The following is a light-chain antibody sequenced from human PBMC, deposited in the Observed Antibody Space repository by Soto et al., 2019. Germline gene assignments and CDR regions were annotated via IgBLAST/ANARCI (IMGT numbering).Light chain of an antibody. CDR2: EVS. J-gene: IGLJ3*02. Sequence: QSVLTQPASVSGSPGQSITISCTGTSSDVGGYNYVSWYQQHPGKAPKLMIYEVSNRPSGVSNRFSGSKSGNTASLTIFGLQAEDEADYYCSSYTSSSTGWVFGGGTKLTVL. V-gene: IGLV2-14*01. CDR3: SSYTSSSTGWV. CDR1: SSDVGGYNY.